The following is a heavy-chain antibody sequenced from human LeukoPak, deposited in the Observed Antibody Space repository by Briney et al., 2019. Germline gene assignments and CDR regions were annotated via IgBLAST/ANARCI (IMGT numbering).Heavy chain of an antibody. CDR2: ISAYNGNT. J-gene: IGHJ4*02. D-gene: IGHD6-19*01. CDR3: ARDGVRRSLTVAPVY. CDR1: GYTFTSYG. Sequence: ASVKVSCKASGYTFTSYGINWVRQAPGQGLEWMGWISAYNGNTNYAQKLQGRVTMTTDTSTSTAYMELRSLRSDDTAVYYCARDGVRRSLTVAPVYWGQGTLVTVSS. V-gene: IGHV1-18*04.